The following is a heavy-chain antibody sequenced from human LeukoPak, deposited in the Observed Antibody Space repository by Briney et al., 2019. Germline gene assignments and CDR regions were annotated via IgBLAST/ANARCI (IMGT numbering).Heavy chain of an antibody. J-gene: IGHJ4*02. CDR3: TRVGHSSTWYLDH. Sequence: GGSLRLSCVGSGFTFRNYWMSWVRQAPGKGLEWVAIIKQDGSETHYVDSVRGRLTISRDNAQNSLYLQMNSPRAEDTAVYNCTRVGHSSTWYLDHWGQGTLVTVSS. CDR1: GFTFRNYW. V-gene: IGHV3-7*03. CDR2: IKQDGSET. D-gene: IGHD6-13*01.